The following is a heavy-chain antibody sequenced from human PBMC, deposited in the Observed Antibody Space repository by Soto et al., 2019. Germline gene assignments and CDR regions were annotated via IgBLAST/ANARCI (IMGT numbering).Heavy chain of an antibody. Sequence: EVQLLESGGGLVQPGGSLRLSCAASGFTLSSYAMSWVRQAPGKGLEWVSAISGSGNRTFHADSVKGRFTISRDNAKNALFLQINSLRVEDPAVYYCAKEVTSGSYSHYYYGLDVWGQGTMVTVSS. V-gene: IGHV3-23*01. CDR1: GFTLSSYA. J-gene: IGHJ6*02. CDR3: AKEVTSGSYSHYYYGLDV. D-gene: IGHD1-26*01. CDR2: ISGSGNRT.